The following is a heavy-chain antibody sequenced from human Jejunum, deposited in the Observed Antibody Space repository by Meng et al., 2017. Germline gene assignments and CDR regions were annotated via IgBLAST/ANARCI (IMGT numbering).Heavy chain of an antibody. V-gene: IGHV4-4*02. Sequence: GQLQQSGPGLVKPSGTLSLTSAVSGVSISSNHWWSWVRQPPGKGLEWIGEMYHGGSTNYNPSLKSRVNISVDKSKNQFSLKLTSVTAADTGVYYCSNYVWGSPPTGVLSWGQGTLVTVST. CDR1: GVSISSNHW. CDR2: MYHGGST. J-gene: IGHJ5*02. D-gene: IGHD3-16*01. CDR3: SNYVWGSPPTGVLS.